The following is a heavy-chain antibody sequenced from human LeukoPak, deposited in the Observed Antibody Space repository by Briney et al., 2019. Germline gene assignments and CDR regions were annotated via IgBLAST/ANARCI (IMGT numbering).Heavy chain of an antibody. V-gene: IGHV4-59*08. J-gene: IGHJ4*02. Sequence: RPAETLSLTCTVSGGSISNYYWSWIRQPPGKGLEWIGHIYYSGATKYNPSPKNRITTSVDTSKNHFSLMLSSVTAADTAVYYCARFGITVVRGGKYYFDYWGQGTLVTVSS. CDR1: GGSISNYY. D-gene: IGHD3-10*01. CDR2: IYYSGAT. CDR3: ARFGITVVRGGKYYFDY.